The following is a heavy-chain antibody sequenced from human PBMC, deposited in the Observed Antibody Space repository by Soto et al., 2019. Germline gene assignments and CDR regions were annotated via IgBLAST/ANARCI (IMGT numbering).Heavy chain of an antibody. J-gene: IGHJ4*02. V-gene: IGHV3-15*01. CDR3: TRYNWNDGWAPFDY. Sequence: EVQLVESGGGLVKPGGSLRLSCAASGFTFSNAWMSWVRQAPGKGLEWVGCIKSKTDGGTTDYAAPVKGRFTISRDDSKNTLYLQMNSLKTEDTAVYYCTRYNWNDGWAPFDYWGQGTLVTVSS. CDR2: IKSKTDGGTT. D-gene: IGHD1-20*01. CDR1: GFTFSNAW.